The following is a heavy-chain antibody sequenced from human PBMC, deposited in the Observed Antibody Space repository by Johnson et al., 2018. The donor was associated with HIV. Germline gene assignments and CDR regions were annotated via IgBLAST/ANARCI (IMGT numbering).Heavy chain of an antibody. J-gene: IGHJ3*02. V-gene: IGHV3-23*04. CDR1: GFTFSSYA. CDR3: ARESLDAFDI. Sequence: VHLVESGGGLVQPGGSLRLSCAASGFTFSSYAMSWVRQAPGKGLEWVSGISGSGDSTYYEDSVKGRFTIAREKSKNTLYVKMNSLRAEDTAVDYCARESLDAFDIWGQGTMVTVSS. CDR2: ISGSGDST.